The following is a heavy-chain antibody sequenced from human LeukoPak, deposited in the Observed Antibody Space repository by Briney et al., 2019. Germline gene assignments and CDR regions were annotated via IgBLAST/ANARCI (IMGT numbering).Heavy chain of an antibody. CDR3: ARGYSSGWPFDY. V-gene: IGHV1-8*01. CDR1: GYTFTSYA. Sequence: ASVKASCKASGYTFTSYAINWVRQATGHGLEWMGWMHPNRGNTGYAQKFQGRATMTRNTSISTAYMELSSLRSEDTAVYYCARGYSSGWPFDYWGQGTLVTVSS. J-gene: IGHJ4*02. CDR2: MHPNRGNT. D-gene: IGHD6-19*01.